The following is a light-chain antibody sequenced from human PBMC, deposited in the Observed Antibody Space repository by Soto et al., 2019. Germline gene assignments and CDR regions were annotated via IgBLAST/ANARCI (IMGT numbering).Light chain of an antibody. V-gene: IGLV8-61*01. CDR2: STN. J-gene: IGLJ1*01. CDR1: SGSVSTSYY. CDR3: VLYIGSGLYV. Sequence: QAVVTQEPSFSVSPGGTVTLTCGLSSGSVSTSYYPSWYQQTPGQAPRTLIYSTNTRSSGVPDRFSGSILGNKAALTITGAQADDESDYYCVLYIGSGLYVFGTGTKVTVL.